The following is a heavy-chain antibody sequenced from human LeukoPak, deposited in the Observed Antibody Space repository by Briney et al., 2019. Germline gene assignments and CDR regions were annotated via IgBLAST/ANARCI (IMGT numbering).Heavy chain of an antibody. V-gene: IGHV3-23*01. CDR2: LSGSGGST. D-gene: IGHD2-2*01. J-gene: IGHJ5*02. CDR1: GFTLSSYE. Sequence: GGSLRLSCTVSGFTLSSYEMSWIRQAPGKGLEWVSALSGSGGSTYYADSVKGRFTISRDNAKNMLYLQINSLRVEDTAIYYCARGGKLEPTAMPTWGQGSLVVVSS. CDR3: ARGGKLEPTAMPT.